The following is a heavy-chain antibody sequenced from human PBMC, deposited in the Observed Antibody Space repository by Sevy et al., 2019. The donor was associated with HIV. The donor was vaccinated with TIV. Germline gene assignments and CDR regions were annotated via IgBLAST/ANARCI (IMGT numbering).Heavy chain of an antibody. Sequence: GGSLRLSCAASGFTFSSYWMSWVRQAPGKGLEWVANIKQDGSEKYYVDSVKGRFTISRDNAKNSLYLQMNSLRAEDTAVYYCARDSGDFWSGRRSGYFDYWGQGTLVTVSS. CDR3: ARDSGDFWSGRRSGYFDY. V-gene: IGHV3-7*01. CDR1: GFTFSSYW. J-gene: IGHJ4*02. CDR2: IKQDGSEK. D-gene: IGHD3-3*01.